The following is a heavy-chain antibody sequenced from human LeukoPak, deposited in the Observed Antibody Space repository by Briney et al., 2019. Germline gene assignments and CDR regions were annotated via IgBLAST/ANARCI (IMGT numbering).Heavy chain of an antibody. V-gene: IGHV3-21*04. Sequence: PGGSLRLSCAASGFTFSSYNMNWVRQAPGKGLEWVSSIISSSTYIYYADSVRGRFTISRDNAKNSLYLQMNSLRAEDTAVYYCAKDHGRDYYGSGRYDYWGQGTLVTVSS. CDR2: IISSSTYI. D-gene: IGHD3-10*01. CDR1: GFTFSSYN. J-gene: IGHJ4*02. CDR3: AKDHGRDYYGSGRYDY.